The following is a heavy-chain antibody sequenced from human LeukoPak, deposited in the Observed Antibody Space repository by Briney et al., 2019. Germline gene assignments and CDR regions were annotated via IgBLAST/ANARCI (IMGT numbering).Heavy chain of an antibody. CDR3: TSYDLDAFDI. J-gene: IGHJ3*02. CDR2: IKSKTDGGTS. Sequence: PGGSLRLSCAASGFTFSNAWMSWVRQAPGKGLEWVGRIKSKTDGGTSDYAAPVKGRFIISRDDSKNTLYLQMNSLKTEDTAVYYCTSYDLDAFDIWGQGTMVTVSS. V-gene: IGHV3-15*01. D-gene: IGHD3/OR15-3a*01. CDR1: GFTFSNAW.